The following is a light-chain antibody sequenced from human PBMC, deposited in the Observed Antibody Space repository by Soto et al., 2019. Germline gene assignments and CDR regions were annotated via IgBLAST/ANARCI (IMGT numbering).Light chain of an antibody. CDR1: QTISSW. J-gene: IGKJ1*01. Sequence: DIHITQSPSPPFGSVWDRVPITLRDSQTISSWLAWYQQKPGKAPKLLIYKASTLKSGVPSRFSGSGSGTEFTLTISSLQPDDFATYYCQHYNSYPEAFGQGTKVDIK. V-gene: IGKV1-5*03. CDR2: KAS. CDR3: QHYNSYPEA.